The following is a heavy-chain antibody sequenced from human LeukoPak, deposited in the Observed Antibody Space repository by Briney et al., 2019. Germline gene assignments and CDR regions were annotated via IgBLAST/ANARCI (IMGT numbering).Heavy chain of an antibody. J-gene: IGHJ4*02. Sequence: GGSLRLSCAASGFTFSSYAMNWVRQAPGKGLEWVSAISGSGGSTYYADSVKGRFTISRDNSKNTLYLQMNSLRAEDTAVYYCAKGPFGSSSFYFDYWGQGTLVTVSS. D-gene: IGHD6-6*01. CDR3: AKGPFGSSSFYFDY. CDR1: GFTFSSYA. V-gene: IGHV3-23*01. CDR2: ISGSGGST.